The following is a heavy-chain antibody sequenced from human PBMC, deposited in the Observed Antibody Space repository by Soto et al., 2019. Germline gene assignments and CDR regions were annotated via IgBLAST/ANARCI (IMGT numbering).Heavy chain of an antibody. Sequence: SETLSLTSTVSDGSISSGGYYWSWIRQHPGKGMEWIGYSYYSGSTYYNPSLKSRVTISVDTSKNQFSLKLSSVTAADTAVYYCARDFLQQLANDYYYYYVMDVWGQGTTVTVSS. CDR1: DGSISSGGYY. D-gene: IGHD6-13*01. V-gene: IGHV4-31*03. J-gene: IGHJ6*02. CDR3: ARDFLQQLANDYYYYYVMDV. CDR2: SYYSGST.